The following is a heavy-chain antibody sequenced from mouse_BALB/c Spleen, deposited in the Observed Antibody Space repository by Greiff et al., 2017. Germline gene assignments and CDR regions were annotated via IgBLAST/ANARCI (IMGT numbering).Heavy chain of an antibody. J-gene: IGHJ4*01. CDR1: GFSLTGYG. D-gene: IGHD1-1*01. CDR2: IWGDGST. Sequence: VKLMESGPGLVAPSQSLSITCTVSGFSLTGYGVNWVRQPPGKGLEWLGMIWGDGSTDYNSALKSRLSISKDNSKSQVFLKMNSLQTDDTARYYCDSNYGSRYYAMDYWGQGTSVTVSS. CDR3: DSNYGSRYYAMDY. V-gene: IGHV2-6-7*01.